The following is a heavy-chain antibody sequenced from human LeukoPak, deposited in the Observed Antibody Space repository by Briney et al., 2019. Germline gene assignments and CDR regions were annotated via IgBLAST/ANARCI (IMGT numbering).Heavy chain of an antibody. Sequence: ASVKVFCKASGYTFTNYGLTWVRQATGQGLEWMGWMNPNSGNTGYAQKFQGRVTMTRNTSISTAYMELSSLRSEDTAVYYCARCFSVWDYYMDVWGKGTTVTISS. J-gene: IGHJ6*03. CDR2: MNPNSGNT. V-gene: IGHV1-8*02. D-gene: IGHD3-3*02. CDR3: ARCFSVWDYYMDV. CDR1: GYTFTNYG.